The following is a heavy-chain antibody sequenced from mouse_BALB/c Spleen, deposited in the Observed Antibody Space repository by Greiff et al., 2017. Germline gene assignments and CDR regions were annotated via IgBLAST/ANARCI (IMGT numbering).Heavy chain of an antibody. CDR3: ASPYYGSSSAPMDY. V-gene: IGHV2-2*02. Sequence: QVQLKQSGPGLVQPSQSLSITCTVSGFSLTSYGVHWVRQSPGKGLEWLGVIWSGGSTDYNAAFISRLSISKDNSKSQVFFKMNSLQANDTAIYYCASPYYGSSSAPMDYWGQGTSVTVSS. J-gene: IGHJ4*01. D-gene: IGHD1-1*01. CDR1: GFSLTSYG. CDR2: IWSGGST.